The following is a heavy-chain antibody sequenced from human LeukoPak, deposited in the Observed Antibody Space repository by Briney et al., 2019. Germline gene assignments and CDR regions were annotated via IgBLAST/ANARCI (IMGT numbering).Heavy chain of an antibody. CDR2: INGNSGGT. CDR3: ARENIEQWPAFDY. CDR1: GYTLTGYY. J-gene: IGHJ4*02. Sequence: ASVKVSCKASGYTLTGYYMHWVRQAPGQGPEWMGWINGNSGGTKYAQKLEGRVTMTSDTSTSTVQMDLGTLRSDDTAVYYCARENIEQWPAFDYWGQGTPVTVSS. V-gene: IGHV1-2*02. D-gene: IGHD1/OR15-1a*01.